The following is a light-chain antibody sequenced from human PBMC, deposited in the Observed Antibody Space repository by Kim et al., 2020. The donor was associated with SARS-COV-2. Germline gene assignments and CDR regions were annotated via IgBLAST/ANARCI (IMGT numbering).Light chain of an antibody. V-gene: IGKV1-9*01. CDR3: QQLNTYPWT. CDR2: AAS. Sequence: ASVGDRVTIPCRASQGISTNFAWYQQKPGKAPKVRIYAASTLQSGVPSRFSGSGSGTEFTLTISSLQPEDFATYYCQQLNTYPWTFGQGTKVDIK. J-gene: IGKJ1*01. CDR1: QGISTN.